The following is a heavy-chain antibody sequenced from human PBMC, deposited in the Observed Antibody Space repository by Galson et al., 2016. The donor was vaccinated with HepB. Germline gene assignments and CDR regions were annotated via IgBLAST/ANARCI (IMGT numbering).Heavy chain of an antibody. J-gene: IGHJ4*02. Sequence: QSGAEVKKPGESLEISCWVSGYTFTDFWIGWVRQMPGKGLEWMGIIYPGDSETRYNPSFQGQVTISADKSIGTAYLQWRSLKASDTAIYYCARLDGDCATNKCYVFDYWGQGALVTVSS. CDR2: IYPGDSET. CDR1: GYTFTDFW. D-gene: IGHD2-2*03. V-gene: IGHV5-51*01. CDR3: ARLDGDCATNKCYVFDY.